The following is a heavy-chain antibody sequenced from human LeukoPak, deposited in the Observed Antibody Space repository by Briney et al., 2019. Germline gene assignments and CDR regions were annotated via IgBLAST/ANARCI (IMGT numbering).Heavy chain of an antibody. D-gene: IGHD3-10*01. CDR1: GYTFTNYY. Sequence: ASVKVSCKASGYTFTNYYMHWVRQAPGQGLEWMGMIDPSGGSTTYAQKFQGRVTMTRDTSTSTVYMELSSLRSDDTAVYYCVEEGSRRGLDYWDQGTLVTVSS. CDR3: VEEGSRRGLDY. V-gene: IGHV1-46*01. CDR2: IDPSGGST. J-gene: IGHJ4*02.